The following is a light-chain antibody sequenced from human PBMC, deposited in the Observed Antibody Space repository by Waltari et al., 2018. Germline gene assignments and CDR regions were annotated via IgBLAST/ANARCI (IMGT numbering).Light chain of an antibody. CDR2: SAS. CDR3: QQYNNWPLT. J-gene: IGKJ4*01. V-gene: IGKV3-15*01. Sequence: ETVITQSPATLSAFPGERVTLSCGASQSISSHLAWYQQKPGQPPRLVIYSASSRATGVPVRFSGSGSGTDFTLTISSLQSEDFAVYYCQQYNNWPLTFGGGTKVEL. CDR1: QSISSH.